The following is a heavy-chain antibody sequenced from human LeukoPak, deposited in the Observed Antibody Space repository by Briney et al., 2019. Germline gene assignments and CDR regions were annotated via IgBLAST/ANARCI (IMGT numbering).Heavy chain of an antibody. Sequence: ASVKVSCKASGYTFTSCGISWVRQAPGQGLEWMGWISAYNGNTNYAQKLQGRVTMTTDTSTSTAYMELRSLRSDDTAVYYCALVDTAMVIGYWGQGTLVTVSS. V-gene: IGHV1-18*01. CDR3: ALVDTAMVIGY. D-gene: IGHD5-18*01. CDR1: GYTFTSCG. CDR2: ISAYNGNT. J-gene: IGHJ4*02.